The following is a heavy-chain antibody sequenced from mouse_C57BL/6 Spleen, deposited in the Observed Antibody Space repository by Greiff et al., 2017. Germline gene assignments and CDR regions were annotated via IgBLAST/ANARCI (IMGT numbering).Heavy chain of an antibody. Sequence: QVQLQQSGPELVKPGASVKISCKASGYAFSSSWMNWVKQRPGKGLEWIGRIYPGDGDTNYNGKFKGKATLTADKSSSTAYMQLSSLTSEDSAVYFCVYYYGSSYDYWGQGTTLTVSS. V-gene: IGHV1-82*01. CDR2: IYPGDGDT. J-gene: IGHJ2*01. D-gene: IGHD1-1*01. CDR3: VYYYGSSYDY. CDR1: GYAFSSSW.